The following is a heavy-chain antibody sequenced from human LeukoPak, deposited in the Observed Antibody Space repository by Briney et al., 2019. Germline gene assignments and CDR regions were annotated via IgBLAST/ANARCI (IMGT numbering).Heavy chain of an antibody. V-gene: IGHV1-18*01. Sequence: ASVKVSCKASGYTFTSYGISWVRRAPGQGLEWMGWISAYNGNTNYAQKLQGRVTMTTDTSTSTAYMELRSLRSDDTAVYYCARVLALYSSSWYLETPFDYWGQGTPVTVSS. CDR1: GYTFTSYG. J-gene: IGHJ4*02. CDR3: ARVLALYSSSWYLETPFDY. CDR2: ISAYNGNT. D-gene: IGHD6-13*01.